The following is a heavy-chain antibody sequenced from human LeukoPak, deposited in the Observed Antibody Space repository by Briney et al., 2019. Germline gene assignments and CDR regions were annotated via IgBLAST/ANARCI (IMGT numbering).Heavy chain of an antibody. CDR3: VKITSVTGGDC. CDR1: GLTFSSYG. Sequence: PGGSLRLSCSASGLTFSSYGMHWVRQAPGKGLEYVSIISYNGGSTYYADSVKGRFTISRDNSKNTLYLQMSSLRAEDTAVYYCVKITSVTGGDCWGQGTRLTVSS. J-gene: IGHJ4*02. D-gene: IGHD1-1*01. CDR2: ISYNGGST. V-gene: IGHV3-64D*06.